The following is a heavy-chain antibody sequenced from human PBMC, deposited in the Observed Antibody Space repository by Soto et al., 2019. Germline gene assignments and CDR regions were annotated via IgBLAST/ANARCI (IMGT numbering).Heavy chain of an antibody. J-gene: IGHJ6*02. V-gene: IGHV3-30*14. CDR2: ISYDGRHK. CDR1: GITFSSYA. Sequence: QVQLVESGGGMVQPGRSLRLSCAASGITFSSYAMHWVRQAPGKGLEWVAVISYDGRHKYYADSVKGRFTISRDNSDNTLYLQMNSLRGDDTAVYFCARPPFGNSDDYYNGMDVWGQGTTVTVSS. CDR3: ARPPFGNSDDYYNGMDV. D-gene: IGHD3-3*01.